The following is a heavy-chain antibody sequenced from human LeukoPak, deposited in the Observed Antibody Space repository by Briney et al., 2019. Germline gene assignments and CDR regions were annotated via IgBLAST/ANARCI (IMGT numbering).Heavy chain of an antibody. CDR3: ARATPLPTINWFDP. CDR2: INPNSGGT. CDR1: GYTFTGYY. V-gene: IGHV1-2*04. D-gene: IGHD2-2*01. Sequence: GASVKVSCKASGYTFTGYYMHWVRQAPGQGLEWMGWINPNSGGTNYAQKFQGWVTMTRDTSISTAYMELSRLRSDDTAVYYCARATPLPTINWFDPWGQGTLVTVSS. J-gene: IGHJ5*02.